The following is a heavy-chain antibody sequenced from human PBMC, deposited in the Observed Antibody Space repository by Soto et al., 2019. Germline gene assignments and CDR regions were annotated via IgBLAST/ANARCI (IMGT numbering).Heavy chain of an antibody. CDR2: IYYSGST. V-gene: IGHV4-30-4*01. D-gene: IGHD4-17*01. CDR1: GGSISSGDYY. Sequence: SETLSLTCTVSGGSISSGDYYWSWVRQPPGKGLEWIGYIYYSGSTYYNPSLKSRVTISVDTSKNQFSLRLSSVTAADTAVYYCAREPTVTTGFATARNWFDPWGQGTLVTVSS. J-gene: IGHJ5*02. CDR3: AREPTVTTGFATARNWFDP.